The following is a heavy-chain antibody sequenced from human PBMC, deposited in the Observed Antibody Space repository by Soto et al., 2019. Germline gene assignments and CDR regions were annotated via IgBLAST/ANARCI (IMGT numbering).Heavy chain of an antibody. CDR2: INGYNGDT. CDR3: ARDNDRVSVRSVPHFDY. V-gene: IGHV1-18*04. J-gene: IGHJ4*01. D-gene: IGHD3-9*01. CDR1: GYTFTSYG. Sequence: VKVSCKASGYTFTSYGIGWVRQAPGQGLEWMGWINGYNGDTNYAQKLQGRVTVTTDTSTSTAYMELRSLTSDDTAVYYCARDNDRVSVRSVPHFDYRGQGTLVTVSS.